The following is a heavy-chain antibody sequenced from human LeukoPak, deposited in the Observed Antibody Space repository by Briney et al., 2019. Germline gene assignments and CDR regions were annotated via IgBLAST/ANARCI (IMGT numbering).Heavy chain of an antibody. V-gene: IGHV3-66*01. Sequence: PGGSLRLSCAASGFTVSSNYMSWVRQAPGKGLEWVSVIYSGGSTYYADSVKGRFTISRDNSKNTLYLQMNILRAEDTAVYYCARAFPGTTNYWGQGTLVTVSS. CDR1: GFTVSSNY. CDR2: IYSGGST. CDR3: ARAFPGTTNY. D-gene: IGHD1-1*01. J-gene: IGHJ4*02.